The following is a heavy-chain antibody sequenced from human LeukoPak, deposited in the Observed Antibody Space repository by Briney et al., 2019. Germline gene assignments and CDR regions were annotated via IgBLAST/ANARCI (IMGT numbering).Heavy chain of an antibody. CDR2: IRSKANSYAT. D-gene: IGHD1-26*01. CDR3: TRHKWVPWDDGSYFFDY. Sequence: GGSLRVSCADSGCTFSGSAMPWVRQASGKGLEWVGRIRSKANSYATAYAASVKGRFTISRDDSKNTAYLQMNSLKTEDTAVYYCTRHKWVPWDDGSYFFDYWGQGTLVTVSS. J-gene: IGHJ4*02. V-gene: IGHV3-73*01. CDR1: GCTFSGSA.